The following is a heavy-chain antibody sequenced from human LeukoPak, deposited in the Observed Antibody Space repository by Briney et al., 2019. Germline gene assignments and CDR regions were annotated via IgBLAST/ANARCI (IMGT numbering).Heavy chain of an antibody. D-gene: IGHD6-19*01. V-gene: IGHV3-23*01. J-gene: IGHJ4*02. CDR3: ASRQDLGWHYDN. CDR1: RFTFSSYA. Sequence: GGSLRLSCAASRFTFSSYAMSWVRQAPGKGLEWVSGFSRGGSITNYADSVKGRFTISRDISKNTLYLQMNSLRAEDTAVYYCASRQDLGWHYDNWGQGTLVTVSS. CDR2: FSRGGSIT.